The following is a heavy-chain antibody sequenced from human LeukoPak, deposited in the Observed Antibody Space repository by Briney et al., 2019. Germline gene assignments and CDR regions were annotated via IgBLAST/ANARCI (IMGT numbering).Heavy chain of an antibody. D-gene: IGHD1-20*01. CDR1: GFTFSNYA. J-gene: IGHJ4*02. Sequence: GGPLRLSCAASGFTFSNYAMSWVRRAPGKGLEWVSGISGSGGSTYYADSVKGRFTISRENSKDTLYLQMDSLRAEDTAVYYCAKDRLTATPYYFDYWGQGTLVTVST. V-gene: IGHV3-23*01. CDR3: AKDRLTATPYYFDY. CDR2: ISGSGGST.